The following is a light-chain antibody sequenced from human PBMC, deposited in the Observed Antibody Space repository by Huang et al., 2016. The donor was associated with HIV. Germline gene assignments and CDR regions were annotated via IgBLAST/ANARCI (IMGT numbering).Light chain of an antibody. CDR2: AAS. Sequence: DIQMTQFPSSLSASVGDRVTITCRASQRISSYLNWYQQKPGKAPKLLIYAASSLQTGVPSRFSGSGSGTDFTLTISSLQPEDVAIYYCQQSYSTPWTFGQGTKVEIK. J-gene: IGKJ1*01. CDR1: QRISSY. CDR3: QQSYSTPWT. V-gene: IGKV1-39*01.